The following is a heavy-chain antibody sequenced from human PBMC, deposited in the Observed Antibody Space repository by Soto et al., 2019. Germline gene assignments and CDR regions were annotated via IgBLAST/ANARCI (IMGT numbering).Heavy chain of an antibody. CDR2: IRSKGNNYAT. V-gene: IGHV3-73*01. D-gene: IGHD3-3*01. CDR1: GFTFSGSA. Sequence: EVQLVESGGGLVQPGGSLTLSCAASGFTFSGSAMHWVRQASGKGLEWVGRIRSKGNNYATVYGASLKGRFTISRDDAKNTAYLQMNSLNTEDTAVYYCSRQASDFWSGKPQYYMDVWGKGTTVTVSS. J-gene: IGHJ6*03. CDR3: SRQASDFWSGKPQYYMDV.